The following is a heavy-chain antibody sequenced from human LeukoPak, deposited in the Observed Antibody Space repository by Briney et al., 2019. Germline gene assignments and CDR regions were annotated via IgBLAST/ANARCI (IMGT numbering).Heavy chain of an antibody. Sequence: PSETLSLTCTVSGGSISSHYWSWIRQPPGKGLKWVSSISSSSSYIYYADSVKGRFTISRDNAKNSLYLQMNSLRAEDTAVYYCARDLYSSGWSTDYWGQGTLVTVSS. D-gene: IGHD6-19*01. J-gene: IGHJ4*02. CDR1: GGSISSHY. CDR3: ARDLYSSGWSTDY. CDR2: ISSSSSYI. V-gene: IGHV3-21*01.